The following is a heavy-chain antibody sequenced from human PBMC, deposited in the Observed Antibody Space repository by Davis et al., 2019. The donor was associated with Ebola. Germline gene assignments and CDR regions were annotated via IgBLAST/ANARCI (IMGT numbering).Heavy chain of an antibody. V-gene: IGHV3-66*04. CDR1: GFTVSSNY. CDR3: ARHSSSSPFDY. Sequence: PGGSLRLSCAASGFTVSSNYMSWVRQAPGKGLEWVSVIYSGGSTYYADSVKGRFTISRDNSKNTLYLQMNSPRAEDTAVYYCARHSSSSPFDYWGQGTPVTVPS. CDR2: IYSGGST. J-gene: IGHJ4*02. D-gene: IGHD6-6*01.